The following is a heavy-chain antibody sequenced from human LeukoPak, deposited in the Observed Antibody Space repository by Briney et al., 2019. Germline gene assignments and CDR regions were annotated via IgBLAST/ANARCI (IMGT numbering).Heavy chain of an antibody. D-gene: IGHD1-26*01. V-gene: IGHV4-4*02. Sequence: SGTLSLTCAVSGGSISSSNWWSWVRQPPGKGLEWIGEIYHSGSTNYNPSLKSRVTISVDKSKNQFSLKLSSVTAADTAVYYCARDQSGSYGGENFDYWGQGTLVTVSS. J-gene: IGHJ4*02. CDR1: GGSISSSNW. CDR2: IYHSGST. CDR3: ARDQSGSYGGENFDY.